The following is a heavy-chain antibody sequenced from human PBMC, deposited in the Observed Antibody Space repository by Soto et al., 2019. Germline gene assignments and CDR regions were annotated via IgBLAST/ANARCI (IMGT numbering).Heavy chain of an antibody. CDR2: IIPIFGTA. D-gene: IGHD6-19*01. V-gene: IGHV1-69*01. CDR1: GGTFSSYA. J-gene: IGHJ5*01. CDR3: ARDVEVAGTKRWFDS. Sequence: QVQLVQSGADVKKPGSSVKVSCKVSGGTFSSYAINWVRQAPGQGLEWMGGIIPIFGTANYAQKFRDRVTISADGSTSTAYVEVSSLRSEDTAMYYCARDVEVAGTKRWFDSWGQGTLVTVSS.